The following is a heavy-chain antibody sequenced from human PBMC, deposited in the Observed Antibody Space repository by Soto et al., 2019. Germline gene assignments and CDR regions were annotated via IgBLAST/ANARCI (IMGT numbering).Heavy chain of an antibody. CDR1: GGTFSSYG. J-gene: IGHJ6*02. Sequence: QVQLVQSGAEVKKPGSSVKVSCKASGGTFSSYGISWVRQAPGQGLEWMGGIIPIFGTANYAQKFQGRVTITADKSTSTAYMDLTSLRSEEDTAVYYCARGNAVTGVANHYYGLDVWGPGTTVTVSS. CDR2: IIPIFGTA. CDR3: ARGNAVTGVANHYYGLDV. D-gene: IGHD2-8*02. V-gene: IGHV1-69*06.